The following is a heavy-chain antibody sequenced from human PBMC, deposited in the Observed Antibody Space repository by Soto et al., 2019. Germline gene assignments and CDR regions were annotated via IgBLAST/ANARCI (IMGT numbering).Heavy chain of an antibody. Sequence: SQTHSLTWVMSGDSVSNNGACWNCIRQSQSRGLEWLGRTYYRSKWFLDYAASVQSRMTINPDTSRNQFSLQLNSVTPEDTAVYYCARVPCSGGNCLDGLDVWGQGTTVTVSS. D-gene: IGHD2-15*01. V-gene: IGHV6-1*01. CDR3: ARVPCSGGNCLDGLDV. CDR2: TYYRSKWFL. CDR1: GDSVSNNGAC. J-gene: IGHJ6*01.